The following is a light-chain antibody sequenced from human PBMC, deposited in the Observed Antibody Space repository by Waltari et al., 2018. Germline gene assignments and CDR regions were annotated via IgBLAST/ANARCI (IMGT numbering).Light chain of an antibody. J-gene: IGKJ5*01. V-gene: IGKV3-20*01. CDR2: GAS. CDR3: QQYGSSPLT. CDR1: QSVSSSY. Sequence: LTQSPGTLSLSPGERATLSCRASQSVSSSYLAWYQQKPGQAPRLLIYGASSRATGIPDRFSGSGSGTDFTLTISRLEPEDFAVYYCQQYGSSPLTFGQGTRLEIK.